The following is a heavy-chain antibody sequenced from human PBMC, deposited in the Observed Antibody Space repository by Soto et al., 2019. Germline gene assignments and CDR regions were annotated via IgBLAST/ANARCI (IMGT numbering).Heavy chain of an antibody. CDR3: ARHTYGDYAGGSFYFDY. V-gene: IGHV4-59*08. J-gene: IGHJ4*02. CDR1: GGSISSYY. CDR2: FYYSGST. Sequence: SETLSLTCTFSGGSISSYYWSLIRQPPGKGLEWIGYFYYSGSTNYNPSLKSRVTMSVDTSKNQFSLKLSSVTAADTAVYYCARHTYGDYAGGSFYFDYWGQGTLVTVSS. D-gene: IGHD4-17*01.